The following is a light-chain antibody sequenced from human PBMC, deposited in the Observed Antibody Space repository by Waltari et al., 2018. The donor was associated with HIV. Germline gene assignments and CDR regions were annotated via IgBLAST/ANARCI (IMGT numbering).Light chain of an antibody. V-gene: IGLV2-14*03. Sequence: QSALTQPAFVSGSPGQSITISCTGTSRDVGGYNYVSWYQQHPGKAPKLMIYDVSNRPSGVSNRFSGSKSGNTASLTISGLQAEDEADYYCSSYTSSSALYVVFGGGTKLTVL. CDR3: SSYTSSSALYVV. CDR2: DVS. J-gene: IGLJ2*01. CDR1: SRDVGGYNY.